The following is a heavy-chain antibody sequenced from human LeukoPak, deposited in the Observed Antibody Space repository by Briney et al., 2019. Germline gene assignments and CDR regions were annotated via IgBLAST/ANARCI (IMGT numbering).Heavy chain of an antibody. V-gene: IGHV3-23*01. CDR2: ITGGGSDT. J-gene: IGHJ4*02. CDR3: AKGTGRYCSGASCYPLDY. D-gene: IGHD2-15*01. CDR1: GFTFSTYA. Sequence: GGSLRLSCVASGFTFSTYAMTWVRQAPGKGLELVSLITGGGSDTYYPDPVKGRFTISRDNSKNTLYLQMNSLRAEDTAVYYCAKGTGRYCSGASCYPLDYWGQGTLVTVSS.